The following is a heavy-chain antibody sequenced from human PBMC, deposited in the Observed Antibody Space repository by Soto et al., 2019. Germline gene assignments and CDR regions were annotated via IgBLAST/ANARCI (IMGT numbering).Heavy chain of an antibody. D-gene: IGHD2-21*01. Sequence: TLSLTCNVSDDSLSTYYWCWIRQPAGKGLEWIGRIYASGSTNYNPSLKGRVSMSVDTSKKQFSLRMISVTAADTAMYYCARSAIPRGGWFRPWGQGVLVTVSS. CDR1: DDSLSTYY. V-gene: IGHV4-4*07. J-gene: IGHJ5*02. CDR2: IYASGST. CDR3: ARSAIPRGGWFRP.